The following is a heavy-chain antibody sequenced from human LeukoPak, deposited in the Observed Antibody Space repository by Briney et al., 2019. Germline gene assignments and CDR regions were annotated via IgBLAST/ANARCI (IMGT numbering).Heavy chain of an antibody. CDR2: ISSSGSTI. D-gene: IGHD3-3*01. V-gene: IGHV3-11*01. J-gene: IGHJ6*02. Sequence: GGSLRLSCAASGFTFSDYYMSWIRQAPGKGLEWVSYISSSGSTIYYADSVKGRFTISRDNAKNSLYLQMNSLRAEDTAVYYCARGAEYAYYDFWSGYYPGIDGMDVWGQGTTVAVSS. CDR1: GFTFSDYY. CDR3: ARGAEYAYYDFWSGYYPGIDGMDV.